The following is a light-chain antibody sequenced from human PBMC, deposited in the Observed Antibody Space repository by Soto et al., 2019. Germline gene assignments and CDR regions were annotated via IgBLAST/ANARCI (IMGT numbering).Light chain of an antibody. CDR1: QTISSW. CDR3: QQSYSSIT. CDR2: KAS. J-gene: IGKJ5*01. Sequence: DIQMTQSPSTLSGSVGDRVTITCRASQTISSWLAWYQQKPGKAPKLLIYKASTLKSGVPSRFSGSGSGPDFTLTISSLQPEDFATYYCQQSYSSITFGQGTRLEIK. V-gene: IGKV1-5*03.